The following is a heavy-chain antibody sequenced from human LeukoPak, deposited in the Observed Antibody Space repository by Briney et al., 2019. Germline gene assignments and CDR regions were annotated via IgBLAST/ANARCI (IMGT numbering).Heavy chain of an antibody. J-gene: IGHJ4*02. V-gene: IGHV3-53*01. D-gene: IGHD6-19*01. CDR1: GFTVSSNY. CDR2: IYRGGST. Sequence: GGSLRLSCAASGFTVSSNYMSWVRRAPGKGLEWVSIIYRGGSTYYADSVKGRFTISRDNSKNTLYLQINSLRAEDTAVFYCARNSGWDPYYFDYWGQGTLVTVSS. CDR3: ARNSGWDPYYFDY.